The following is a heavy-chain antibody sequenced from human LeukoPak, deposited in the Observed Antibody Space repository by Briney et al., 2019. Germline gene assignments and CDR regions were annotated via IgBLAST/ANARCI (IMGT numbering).Heavy chain of an antibody. Sequence: GGSLRLSCAASGFTFTNYWMSWVRQAPGKGLEWVANIKQDGSEKYYVDSVKGRFTISRDNAKNSVYLQMNSLRVEDTAVYYCARVPRLGSGYWGQGTLVTVSS. D-gene: IGHD7-27*01. V-gene: IGHV3-7*01. CDR3: ARVPRLGSGY. CDR1: GFTFTNYW. CDR2: IKQDGSEK. J-gene: IGHJ4*02.